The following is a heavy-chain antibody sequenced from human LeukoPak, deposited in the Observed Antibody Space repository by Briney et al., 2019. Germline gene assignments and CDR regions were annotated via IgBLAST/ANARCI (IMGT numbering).Heavy chain of an antibody. D-gene: IGHD6-13*01. Sequence: GESPKISCKGSGYSFTSYWIGWVRQMPGKGLEWMGIIYPGDSDTRYSPSFQGQVTISADKSISTAYLQWSSLKASDTAMYYCATLGHIAAAGTGYFDYWGQGTLVTVSS. CDR1: GYSFTSYW. V-gene: IGHV5-51*01. CDR2: IYPGDSDT. J-gene: IGHJ4*02. CDR3: ATLGHIAAAGTGYFDY.